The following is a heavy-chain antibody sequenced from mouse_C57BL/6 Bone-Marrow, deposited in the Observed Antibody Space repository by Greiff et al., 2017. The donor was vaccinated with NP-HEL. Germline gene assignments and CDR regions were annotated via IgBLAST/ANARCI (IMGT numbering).Heavy chain of an antibody. CDR3: ARRDYYGSSPHWYFDV. J-gene: IGHJ1*03. V-gene: IGHV5-12*01. CDR1: GFTFSDYY. CDR2: ISNGGGST. D-gene: IGHD1-1*01. Sequence: EVQVVESGGGLVQPGGSLKLSCAASGFTFSDYYMYWVRQTPEKRLEWVAYISNGGGSTYYPDTVKGRFTISRDNAKNTLYLQMSRLKSEDTAMYDCARRDYYGSSPHWYFDVWGTGTTVTVSS.